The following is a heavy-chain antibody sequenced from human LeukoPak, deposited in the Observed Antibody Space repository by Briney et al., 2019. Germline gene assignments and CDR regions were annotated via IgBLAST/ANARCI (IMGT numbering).Heavy chain of an antibody. CDR1: GGSISSSSYY. CDR2: IYYSGST. CDR3: ARLFFDCSGGSCYSFLIGLYYFDY. V-gene: IGHV4-39*01. Sequence: PSETLSLTCTVSGGSISSSSYYWGWIRQPPGKGLEWIGSIYYSGSTYYNPSLKSRVTISVDTSKNQFSLKLSSVTAADTAVYYCARLFFDCSGGSCYSFLIGLYYFDYWGQGTLVTVSS. J-gene: IGHJ4*02. D-gene: IGHD2-15*01.